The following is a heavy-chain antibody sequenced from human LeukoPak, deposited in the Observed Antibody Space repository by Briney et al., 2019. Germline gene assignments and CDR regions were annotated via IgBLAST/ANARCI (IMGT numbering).Heavy chain of an antibody. CDR2: IYYSGST. CDR3: ARAHSSSWYMDY. Sequence: SETLSLTCSVSGGSISSYYWSWIRQPPGKGLEWIGYIYYSGSTNYNPSLKSRVTISVDTSENQLSLKLSSVAAADTAVYYCARAHSSSWYMDYWGQGTLVTVSS. V-gene: IGHV4-59*01. CDR1: GGSISSYY. D-gene: IGHD6-13*01. J-gene: IGHJ4*02.